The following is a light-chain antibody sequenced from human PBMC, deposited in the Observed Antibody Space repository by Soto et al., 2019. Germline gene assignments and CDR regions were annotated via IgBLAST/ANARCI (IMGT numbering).Light chain of an antibody. V-gene: IGKV3-15*01. CDR3: QQYDNWPFT. J-gene: IGKJ3*01. Sequence: EIVMTQSPATLSVSPGEGATLSCRASQSVRNKLAWYQQKPGQAPRLLIYEASTRATGIPARFSGSESGTEFALTISSLQSEDFAVYYCQQYDNWPFTFGPGTKVDIK. CDR1: QSVRNK. CDR2: EAS.